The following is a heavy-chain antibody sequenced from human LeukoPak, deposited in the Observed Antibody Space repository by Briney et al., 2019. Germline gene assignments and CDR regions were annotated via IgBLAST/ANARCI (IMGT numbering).Heavy chain of an antibody. J-gene: IGHJ4*02. CDR1: GYTFVNFR. V-gene: IGHV1-18*01. CDR3: ARGGGITSTY. Sequence: ASVKVSCKTSGYTFVNFRISWVRQAPGQGLERIGWISTYNGVTHSAPKLEGRVTPTTDASTRTAYMELASLKPDDTAVYYCARGGGITSTYWGQGTLITVSS. D-gene: IGHD3-16*01. CDR2: ISTYNGVT.